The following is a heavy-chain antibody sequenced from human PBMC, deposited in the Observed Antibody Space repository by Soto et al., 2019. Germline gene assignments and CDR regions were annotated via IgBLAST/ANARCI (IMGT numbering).Heavy chain of an antibody. V-gene: IGHV4-30-2*01. CDR1: GGSISSGGYS. CDR3: ARGAAMVDY. CDR2: ISHSGST. D-gene: IGHD5-18*01. J-gene: IGHJ4*02. Sequence: QLQLQESGSGLVKPSQTLSLTCAVSGGSISSGGYSWSWIRQPPGKGLECIGYISHSGSTYYNPSLQCRVTISLDRSKNQFSLKLSSVTAADTAVYYCARGAAMVDYWGQGTLVTVSS.